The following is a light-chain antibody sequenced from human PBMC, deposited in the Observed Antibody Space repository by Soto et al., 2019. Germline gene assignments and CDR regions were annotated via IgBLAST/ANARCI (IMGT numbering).Light chain of an antibody. CDR3: QQYDNLPIT. V-gene: IGKV1-33*01. CDR1: QDISNY. J-gene: IGKJ4*01. CDR2: DAS. Sequence: DIQMTQSPSSLSASVGDRVTITCQASQDISNYLNWYQQKPGKAPKLLIYDASNLETGVPSRFSGIGSGTEFTFTISSLQPEDIATYYCQQYDNLPITFGGGTKVEIQ.